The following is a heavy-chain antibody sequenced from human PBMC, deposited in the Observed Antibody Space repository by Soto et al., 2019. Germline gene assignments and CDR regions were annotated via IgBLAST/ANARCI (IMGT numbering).Heavy chain of an antibody. V-gene: IGHV3-48*04. D-gene: IGHD3-22*01. J-gene: IGHJ3*02. Sequence: GGSLRLSCAASGFTFSSYGMHWVRQAPGKGLEWVSHISIGGTTIYYADSVKGRFTISRDNAKNSLYLQMNSLRAEDTAVYYCARGYHYYDSSGYDKWDAFDIWGQGTMVTVSS. CDR1: GFTFSSYG. CDR3: ARGYHYYDSSGYDKWDAFDI. CDR2: ISIGGTTI.